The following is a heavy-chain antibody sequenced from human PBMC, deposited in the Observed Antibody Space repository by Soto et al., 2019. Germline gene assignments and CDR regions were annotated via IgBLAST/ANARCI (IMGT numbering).Heavy chain of an antibody. CDR1: GYTFTGYY. V-gene: IGHV1-2*04. D-gene: IGHD3-22*01. CDR3: ARDKLSSRDSSGYFFDLAFDI. J-gene: IGHJ3*02. CDR2: INPNSGGT. Sequence: QVQLVQSGAEGKKPGASVKVSCKASGYTFTGYYMHWVRQAPGQGLDWMGWINPNSGGTNYAQKFQGWVTMTRHTSISTADMELSRLRSDDTAVYYCARDKLSSRDSSGYFFDLAFDIWGQGTMVTVSS.